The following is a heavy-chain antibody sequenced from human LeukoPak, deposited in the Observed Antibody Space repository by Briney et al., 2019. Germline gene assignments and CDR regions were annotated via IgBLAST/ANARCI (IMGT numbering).Heavy chain of an antibody. CDR1: GFTFSSYS. CDR3: ARGDYYGSGSPGPLFY. D-gene: IGHD3-10*01. CDR2: IWYDGSNK. V-gene: IGHV3-33*08. Sequence: PGGSLRLSCAASGFTFSSYSMNWVRQAPGKGLEWVAVIWYDGSNKYYADSVKGRFTISRDNSKNTLYLQMNSLRAEDTAVYYCARGDYYGSGSPGPLFYWGQGTLVTVSS. J-gene: IGHJ4*02.